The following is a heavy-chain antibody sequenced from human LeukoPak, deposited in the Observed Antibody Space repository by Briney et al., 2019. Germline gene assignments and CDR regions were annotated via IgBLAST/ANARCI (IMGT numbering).Heavy chain of an antibody. J-gene: IGHJ4*02. V-gene: IGHV3-33*06. D-gene: IGHD3-22*01. CDR3: AKDGITMIVVVTDNGYFDY. Sequence: PGRSLRLSCAASGFSFSSYGMHWVRQAPGKGLEWVALIWYDGSNKYYADSVKGRFTISRDNSKNTLYLQMNSLRAEDTAVYYCAKDGITMIVVVTDNGYFDYWGQGTLVTVSS. CDR1: GFSFSSYG. CDR2: IWYDGSNK.